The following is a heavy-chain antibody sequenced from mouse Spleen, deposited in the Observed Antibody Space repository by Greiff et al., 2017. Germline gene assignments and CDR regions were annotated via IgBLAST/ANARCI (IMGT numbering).Heavy chain of an antibody. J-gene: IGHJ2*01. CDR3: ARGGIDY. CDR2: IDPSDSYT. D-gene: IGHD1-1*02. CDR1: GYTFTSYW. Sequence: QVQLKQPGAELVKPGASVKLSCKASGYTFTSYWMQLVKQRPGQGLEWIGEIDPSDSYTNYNQKFKGKATLTVDTSSSTAYMQLSSLTSEDSAVYYCARGGIDYWGQGTTLTVSS. V-gene: IGHV1-50*01.